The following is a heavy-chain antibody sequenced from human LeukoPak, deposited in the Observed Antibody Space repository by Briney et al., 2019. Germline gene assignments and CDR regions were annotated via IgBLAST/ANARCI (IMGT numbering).Heavy chain of an antibody. CDR3: ARSLPYYDILTDAFDI. CDR1: GGSLSGYY. J-gene: IGHJ3*02. CDR2: INHSGST. V-gene: IGHV4-34*01. Sequence: SETLSLTCAVYGGSLSGYYWSWIRQPPGKGLEWIGEINHSGSTNYNPSLKSRVTISVDTSKNQFSLKLSSVTAADTAVYYCARSLPYYDILTDAFDIWGQGTMVTVSS. D-gene: IGHD3-9*01.